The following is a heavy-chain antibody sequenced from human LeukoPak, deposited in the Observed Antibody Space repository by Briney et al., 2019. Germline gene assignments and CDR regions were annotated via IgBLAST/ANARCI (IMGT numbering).Heavy chain of an antibody. Sequence: PGGSLRLSCAASGFSVNSNHMSWVRQAPGKGLEWVASINHNGNVNYYVDSVKGRFTISRDNAKNSLYLQMSNLRAEDTAVYFCARGGGLDVWGQGATVTVSS. D-gene: IGHD3-16*01. CDR3: ARGGGLDV. CDR1: GFSVNSNH. CDR2: INHNGNVN. V-gene: IGHV3-7*03. J-gene: IGHJ6*02.